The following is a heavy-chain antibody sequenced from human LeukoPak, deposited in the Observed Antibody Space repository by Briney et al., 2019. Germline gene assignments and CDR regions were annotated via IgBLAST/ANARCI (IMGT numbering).Heavy chain of an antibody. J-gene: IGHJ4*02. D-gene: IGHD4-17*01. V-gene: IGHV4-4*07. CDR3: ARDSSGGGDYRAGRDY. CDR2: IYTSGST. Sequence: TSETLSLTCTVSGGSISSYYWSWIRQPAGKGLEWIGRIYTSGSTNYNPSLKSRVTMSVDTSKNQFSLKLSSVTAADTAVYYCARDSSGGGDYRAGRDYWGQGTLVTVSS. CDR1: GGSISSYY.